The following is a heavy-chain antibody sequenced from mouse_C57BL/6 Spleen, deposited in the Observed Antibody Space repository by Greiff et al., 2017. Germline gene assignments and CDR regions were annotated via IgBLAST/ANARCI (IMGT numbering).Heavy chain of an antibody. J-gene: IGHJ3*01. CDR3: ALYYSKRDWFAY. V-gene: IGHV1-26*01. CDR2: INPNNGGT. CDR1: GYTFTDYY. D-gene: IGHD2-5*01. Sequence: EVQLQQSGPELVKPGASVKISCKASGYTFTDYYMNWVKQSHGKSLEWIGDINPNNGGTSYNQKFKGKATWTVDKSSSTAYMELRSLTSEDSAVYYCALYYSKRDWFAYWGQGTLVTVSA.